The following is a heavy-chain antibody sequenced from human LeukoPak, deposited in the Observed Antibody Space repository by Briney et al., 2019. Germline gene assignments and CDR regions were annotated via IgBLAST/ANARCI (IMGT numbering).Heavy chain of an antibody. CDR1: GGSISSSSYY. V-gene: IGHV4-39*07. CDR3: ARGRSSEH. CDR2: IYYSGST. J-gene: IGHJ1*01. Sequence: PSETLSLTCTVSGGSISSSSYYWGWIRQPPGKGLEWIGSIYYSGSTYYNPSLKSRVTISVDTSKNQFSLKLSPVTAADTAVYYCARGRSSEHWGQGTLVTVSS.